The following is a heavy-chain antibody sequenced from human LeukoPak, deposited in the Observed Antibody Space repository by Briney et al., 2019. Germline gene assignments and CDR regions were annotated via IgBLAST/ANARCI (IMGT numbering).Heavy chain of an antibody. D-gene: IGHD3-22*01. J-gene: IGHJ4*02. V-gene: IGHV3-64*01. CDR1: GFTFSSYA. CDR2: ISSNGGST. CDR3: ARGDSSGYWDY. Sequence: GGSLRLSCAASGFTFSSYAMHWVRQAPGKGLEYVSAISSNGGSTYYANSVKGRFTISRDNSKNTLYLQMGSPRAEDMAVYYCARGDSSGYWDYWGQGTLVTVSS.